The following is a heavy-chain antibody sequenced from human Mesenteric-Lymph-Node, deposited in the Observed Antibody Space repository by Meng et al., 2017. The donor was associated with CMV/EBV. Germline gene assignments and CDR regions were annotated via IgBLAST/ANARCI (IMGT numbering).Heavy chain of an antibody. J-gene: IGHJ6*02. Sequence: GESLKISRAASEFIFSNYWMSWVRQAPGKGLESVANINQEGSEKYYVDSVKGRFTISKDNAQNSLYLQMNSLRAEDTAVYYCARGGYGIYGLDVWGQGTPVTVSS. CDR3: ARGGYGIYGLDV. CDR1: EFIFSNYW. CDR2: INQEGSEK. D-gene: IGHD2-15*01. V-gene: IGHV3-7*03.